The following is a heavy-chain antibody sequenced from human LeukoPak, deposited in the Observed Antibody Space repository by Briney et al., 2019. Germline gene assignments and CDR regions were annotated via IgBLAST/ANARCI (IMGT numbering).Heavy chain of an antibody. Sequence: GGSLRLSCAASGFTFSSYAMSWVRQAPGKGLEWVSGISGSGGSTYYADSVKGRFTISRDNSKNTLYLQMNSLRAEDTAVYYCAKAVRLGAVAAPFDYWGQGTLVTVSS. CDR1: GFTFSSYA. CDR3: AKAVRLGAVAAPFDY. CDR2: ISGSGGST. D-gene: IGHD6-19*01. J-gene: IGHJ4*02. V-gene: IGHV3-23*01.